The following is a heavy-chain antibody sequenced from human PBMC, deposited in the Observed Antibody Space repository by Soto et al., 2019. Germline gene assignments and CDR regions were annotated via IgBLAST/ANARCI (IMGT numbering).Heavy chain of an antibody. CDR3: ARDGGYDRGPNRNWFDP. V-gene: IGHV3-21*01. J-gene: IGHJ5*02. D-gene: IGHD5-12*01. Sequence: PGGSLRLSCAASGFTFSSYSMNWVRQAPRKGLEWVSSISSSSSYIYYADSVKGRFTISRDNAKNSLYLQMNSLRAEDTAVYYCARDGGYDRGPNRNWFDPWGQGTLVTVSS. CDR1: GFTFSSYS. CDR2: ISSSSSYI.